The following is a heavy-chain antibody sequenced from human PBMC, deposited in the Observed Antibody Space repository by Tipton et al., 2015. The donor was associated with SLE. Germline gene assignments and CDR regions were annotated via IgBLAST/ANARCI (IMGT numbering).Heavy chain of an antibody. J-gene: IGHJ2*01. D-gene: IGHD2/OR15-2a*01. CDR2: INHSG. CDR3: ARVLDYFRYFDL. V-gene: IGHV4-34*01. CDR1: GGSFSGYY. Sequence: TLSLTCAVYGGSFSGYYWSWIRQPPGKGLAWIGEINHSGSTISVDTSKNQFSLKLSSVTAADTAVYYCARVLDYFRYFDLWGRGTLVTVSS.